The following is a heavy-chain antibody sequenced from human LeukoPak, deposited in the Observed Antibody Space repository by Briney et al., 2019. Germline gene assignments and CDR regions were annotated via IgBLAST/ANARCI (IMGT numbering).Heavy chain of an antibody. Sequence: KPSETLSLTCTVSGGSISSSSYYWGWIRQPPGKGLEWIGSIYYSGSTYYNPSLKSRVTISVDTSKNQFSLKLSSVTAADTAVYYCARHDYSSGWSWFDPWGQGTLVTVSS. CDR3: ARHDYSSGWSWFDP. J-gene: IGHJ5*02. D-gene: IGHD6-19*01. V-gene: IGHV4-39*01. CDR1: GGSISSSSYY. CDR2: IYYSGST.